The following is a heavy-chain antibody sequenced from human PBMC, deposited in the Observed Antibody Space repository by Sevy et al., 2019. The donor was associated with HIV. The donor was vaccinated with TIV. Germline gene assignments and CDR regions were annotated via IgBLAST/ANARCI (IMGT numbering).Heavy chain of an antibody. CDR3: ARVYYYDYSGPGY. J-gene: IGHJ4*02. V-gene: IGHV1-46*02. CDR2: INPSGGST. Sequence: ASVKVSCKASGYNLNNYYMHWVRQAPGQGLEWMGLINPSGGSTSYAQKLQGRVTMTRDTSTSTLHMALSSLRSEDSAVYYCARVYYYDYSGPGYWGQGTLVTVSS. D-gene: IGHD3-22*01. CDR1: GYNLNNYY.